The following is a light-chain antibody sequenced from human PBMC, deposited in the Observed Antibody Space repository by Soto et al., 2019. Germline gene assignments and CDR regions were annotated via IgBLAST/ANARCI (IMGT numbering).Light chain of an antibody. V-gene: IGKV3-20*01. CDR2: GES. Sequence: VVLTQSPATLSLSPGEPATLSCRASRHVYINALAWYQQKPGRPPTLRIYGESTKATGIPERFSATGYETDFSLTFSSEEPGDVAVYYCQHYGASPFTFGAGTGVEI. CDR1: RHVYINA. J-gene: IGKJ3*01. CDR3: QHYGASPFT.